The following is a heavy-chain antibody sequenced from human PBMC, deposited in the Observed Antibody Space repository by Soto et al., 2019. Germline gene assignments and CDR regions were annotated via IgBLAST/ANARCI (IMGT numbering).Heavy chain of an antibody. J-gene: IGHJ5*02. CDR3: AHIPNYYQYDWFDP. CDR1: GFLLTTRGVG. CDR2: IYWDDDK. D-gene: IGHD3-16*01. Sequence: QITLKESGPTLVKPTQNLTLTCTFSGFLLTTRGVGVGWIRQRPGKPLECLALIYWDDDKRHSPSLQSRLSITKDTSNNQVVLTMTNVDPVDTATYYCAHIPNYYQYDWFDPWGQGTLVSVSS. V-gene: IGHV2-5*02.